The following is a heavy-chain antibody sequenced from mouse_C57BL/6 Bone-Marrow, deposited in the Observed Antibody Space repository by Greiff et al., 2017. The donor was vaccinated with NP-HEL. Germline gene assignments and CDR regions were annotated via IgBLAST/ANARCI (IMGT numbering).Heavy chain of an antibody. V-gene: IGHV2-4*01. CDR2: IWSGGST. Sequence: QVQLKESGPGLVQPSQSLSITCTVSGFSLTSYGVHWVRQPPGKGLEWLGVIWSGGSTDYNAAFISRLSISKDNAKSQVFFKMNSLQADDTAIYYCAKNWDGEFAYWGQGTLVTVSA. CDR3: AKNWDGEFAY. CDR1: GFSLTSYG. J-gene: IGHJ3*01. D-gene: IGHD4-1*01.